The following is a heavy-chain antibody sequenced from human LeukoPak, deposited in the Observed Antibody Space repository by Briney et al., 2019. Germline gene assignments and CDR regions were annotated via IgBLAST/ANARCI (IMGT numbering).Heavy chain of an antibody. V-gene: IGHV3-23*01. CDR2: ISGSGGST. Sequence: AGGSLRLSCAASGFTFSSYAMSWVRQAPGKGLEWVSAISGSGGSTYYADSVKGRFTISRDNSKNTLYLQMNSLRAEDTAVHYCANRDSTYYYGSGSRWFDPWGQGTLVTVSS. CDR3: ANRDSTYYYGSGSRWFDP. D-gene: IGHD3-10*01. CDR1: GFTFSSYA. J-gene: IGHJ5*02.